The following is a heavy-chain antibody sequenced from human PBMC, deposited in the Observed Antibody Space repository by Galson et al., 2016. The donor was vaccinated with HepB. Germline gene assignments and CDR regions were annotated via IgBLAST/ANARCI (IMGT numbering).Heavy chain of an antibody. V-gene: IGHV1-8*01. Sequence: SVKVSCKASGYTFTSYDVNWVRQATGQGLEWMGWMNPNSGNTGNAQKFQGRVTMSINTSISTAYMELTSLRSEDTARYYCARSPSDSKFDYWGQGTLVTVSS. CDR1: GYTFTSYD. CDR3: ARSPSDSKFDY. J-gene: IGHJ4*02. CDR2: MNPNSGNT. D-gene: IGHD2-21*02.